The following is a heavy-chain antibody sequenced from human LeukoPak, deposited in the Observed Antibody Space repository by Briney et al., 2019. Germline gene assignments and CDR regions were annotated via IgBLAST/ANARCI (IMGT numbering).Heavy chain of an antibody. V-gene: IGHV3-53*01. Sequence: GGSLRLSCAASGFTVSSNYMSWVRQAPGKGLEWVSVIYSGGSTYYADSVKGRFTISRDNSKNTLYLQMNSLRAEDTAVYYCARDAYCGGDCYGEYDYWGQGTLVTVSS. CDR3: ARDAYCGGDCYGEYDY. D-gene: IGHD2-21*02. J-gene: IGHJ4*02. CDR1: GFTVSSNY. CDR2: IYSGGST.